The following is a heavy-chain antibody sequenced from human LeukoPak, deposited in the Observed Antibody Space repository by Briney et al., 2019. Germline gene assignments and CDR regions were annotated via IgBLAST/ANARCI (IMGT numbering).Heavy chain of an antibody. CDR1: GFTFSNYG. V-gene: IGHV3-30*03. J-gene: IGHJ5*02. CDR3: VREGLGPAFSAWFDP. CDR2: VSRDGGTK. D-gene: IGHD3/OR15-3a*01. Sequence: GSLRLSCSASGFTFSNYGIHWVRQAPGKGLEWVIVVSRDGGTKYYSDSVKGRFTISRDNSENTLYLQMNSLRPEDTAVYYCVREGLGPAFSAWFDPWGQGTLVTVSS.